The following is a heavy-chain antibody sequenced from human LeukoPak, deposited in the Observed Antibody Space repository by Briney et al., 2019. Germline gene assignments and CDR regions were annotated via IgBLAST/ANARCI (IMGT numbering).Heavy chain of an antibody. CDR1: GFTVSSNY. J-gene: IGHJ4*02. V-gene: IGHV3-53*01. CDR2: IYSGGST. Sequence: GGSLRLSCAASGFTVSSNYMSWVRQAPGKGLEWVSVIYSGGSTYYADSVKGRFTISRGNSKNTLYLQMNSLRAEDTAVYYCARDSSTWGPFDYWGQGTLVTVSS. CDR3: ARDSSTWGPFDY. D-gene: IGHD7-27*01.